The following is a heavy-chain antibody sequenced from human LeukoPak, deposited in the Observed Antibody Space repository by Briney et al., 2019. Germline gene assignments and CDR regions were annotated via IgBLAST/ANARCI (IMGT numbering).Heavy chain of an antibody. J-gene: IGHJ3*02. CDR1: GGSFSGYY. V-gene: IGHV4-34*01. D-gene: IGHD3-10*01. CDR3: ARGSITMVRAENAFDI. Sequence: SETLSLTCAVYGGSFSGYYWSWIRQPPGKGLEWIGEINHSGSTNYNPSLKSRVTISVDTSKNQFSLKLSSVTAADTAVYYCARGSITMVRAENAFDIRGQGTMVTVSS. CDR2: INHSGST.